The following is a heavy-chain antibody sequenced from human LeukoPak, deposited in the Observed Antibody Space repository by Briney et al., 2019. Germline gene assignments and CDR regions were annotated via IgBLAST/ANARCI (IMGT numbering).Heavy chain of an antibody. CDR3: ASRYCSGGTCYLN. CDR1: GYSFTSYW. V-gene: IGHV5-51*01. CDR2: IYPGDSDT. Sequence: GESLKISCKGSGYSFTSYWIGWVRQMAGTGLEWMGIIYPGDSDTRYSPSFQGQVTISADKSISTAYLQWSSLKASDTAMYYCASRYCSGGTCYLNWGQGTLVTVSS. D-gene: IGHD2-15*01. J-gene: IGHJ4*02.